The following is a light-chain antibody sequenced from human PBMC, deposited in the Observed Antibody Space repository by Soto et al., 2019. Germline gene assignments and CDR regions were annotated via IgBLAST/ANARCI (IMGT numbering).Light chain of an antibody. Sequence: EIVLTQSPGTLSLSPGERATLSCRASQSVSSSYLAWYQQKPGQAPRLLIYGASSRATGIPDRFSGRGSGTDFTLTISRLEPEDWAVYYYQQYGSSPLTFGGGTKVEIK. CDR2: GAS. V-gene: IGKV3-20*01. J-gene: IGKJ4*01. CDR1: QSVSSSY. CDR3: QQYGSSPLT.